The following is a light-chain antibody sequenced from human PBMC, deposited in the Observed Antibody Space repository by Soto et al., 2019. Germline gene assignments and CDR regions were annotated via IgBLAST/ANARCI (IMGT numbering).Light chain of an antibody. CDR1: SSDVGGYNY. J-gene: IGLJ1*01. Sequence: QSVLTQPASVSGSPGQSITISCTGTSSDVGGYNYVSWYQQHPGKAPKLMIYDVSNRPSGVSKRFSGSKSGNTASLTISGLQAEDEADYYCSSYTSSSTLYVFGTGTKLTVL. CDR2: DVS. V-gene: IGLV2-14*01. CDR3: SSYTSSSTLYV.